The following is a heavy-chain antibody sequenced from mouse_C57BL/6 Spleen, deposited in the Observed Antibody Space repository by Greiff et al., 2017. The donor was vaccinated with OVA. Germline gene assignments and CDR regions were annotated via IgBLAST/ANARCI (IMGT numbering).Heavy chain of an antibody. CDR1: GFSFNTYA. CDR2: IRSKSNNYAT. D-gene: IGHD1-1*02. V-gene: IGHV10-1*01. J-gene: IGHJ2*01. Sequence: EVQLVESGGGLVQPKGSLKLSCAASGFSFNTYAMNWVRQAPGKGLEWVARIRSKSNNYATYYADSVKDRFTISKDDSESMLYLQINNLKTEDTAMYYCVRQGWERAFDYWGQGTTLTVSS. CDR3: VRQGWERAFDY.